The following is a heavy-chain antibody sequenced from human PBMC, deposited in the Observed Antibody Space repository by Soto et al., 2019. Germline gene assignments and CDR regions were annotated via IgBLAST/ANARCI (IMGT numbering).Heavy chain of an antibody. V-gene: IGHV3-23*01. D-gene: IGHD3-10*01. CDR2: ISGSGGST. CDR1: GFTFSGYA. Sequence: QPGESLRLSCAASGFTFSGYAMSWVRQAPGKGLEWVSAISGSGGSTYYADSVKGRFTISRDNSKNTLYLQMNSLRAEDTAVYYCAKFXLLWFGELIFGGDAFDIWGQGTMVTVSS. CDR3: AKFXLLWFGELIFGGDAFDI. J-gene: IGHJ3*02.